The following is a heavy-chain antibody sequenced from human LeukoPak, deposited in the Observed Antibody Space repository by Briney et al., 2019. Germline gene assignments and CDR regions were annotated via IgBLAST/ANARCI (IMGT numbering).Heavy chain of an antibody. CDR2: IYYSGST. CDR3: ARDTPRVVRGVITPRNWFDP. V-gene: IGHV4-59*01. J-gene: IGHJ5*02. Sequence: SETLSLTCTVSGGSISSYYWSWIRQPPGKGLEWIGYIYYSGSTNYNPSLKSRVTISVDTSKNQFSLKLSSVTAADTAVYYCARDTPRVVRGVITPRNWFDPWGQGTLVTVSS. CDR1: GGSISSYY. D-gene: IGHD3-10*01.